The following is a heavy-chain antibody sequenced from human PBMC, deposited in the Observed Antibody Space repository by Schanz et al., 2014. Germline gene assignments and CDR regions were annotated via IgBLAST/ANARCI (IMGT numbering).Heavy chain of an antibody. J-gene: IGHJ6*02. CDR1: GFPFSTYS. Sequence: EVQLVESGGGLVKPGGSLRLSCVASGFPFSTYSIHWVRQAPGKGPEWVSYIRSDNNYIYYADSVKGRFTISRDNAKNSLFLQMNSLRAEDTAVYYCVKDLQRELLRDDHYYGMDVWGQGTTVTVSS. CDR3: VKDLQRELLRDDHYYGMDV. V-gene: IGHV3-21*01. D-gene: IGHD1-26*01. CDR2: IRSDNNYI.